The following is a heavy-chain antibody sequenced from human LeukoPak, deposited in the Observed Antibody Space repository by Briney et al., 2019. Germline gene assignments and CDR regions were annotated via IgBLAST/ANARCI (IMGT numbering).Heavy chain of an antibody. J-gene: IGHJ3*02. Sequence: SETLSLTCTVSGVSIRSYYWSWIRQPAGKGLEWIGRFHTSGSTNYNPSLKSRVTMSVDTSKNQFSLKLSSVTAADTAVYYCARHRYYDYVWGSYRPHPMKDAFDIWGQGTMVTVSS. CDR3: ARHRYYDYVWGSYRPHPMKDAFDI. CDR2: FHTSGST. CDR1: GVSIRSYY. D-gene: IGHD3-16*02. V-gene: IGHV4-4*07.